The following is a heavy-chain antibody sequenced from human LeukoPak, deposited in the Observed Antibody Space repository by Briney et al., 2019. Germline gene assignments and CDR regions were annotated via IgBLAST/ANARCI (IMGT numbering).Heavy chain of an antibody. CDR2: IYHSESV. CDR3: ARDRLSQGAFDI. J-gene: IGHJ3*02. CDR1: GGSIISKSYY. Sequence: SETLSLTCTASGGSIISKSYYWGWVRQPPGKGLEWIGSIYHSESVYYNPSLKSRIAISMDTSNNQSSLNLNSLTAADTAVYYCARDRLSQGAFDIWGQGTVVTVSS. V-gene: IGHV4-39*07.